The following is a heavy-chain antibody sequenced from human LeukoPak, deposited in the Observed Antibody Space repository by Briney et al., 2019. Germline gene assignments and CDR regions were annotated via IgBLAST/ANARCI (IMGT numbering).Heavy chain of an antibody. Sequence: ASLKVSCKASEYTFTGYYLHWVRQAPGQGLEWMGWINPNSGDTNYAQNFQGRVTMTRGTSISTAYMELSRLRYDDTAFYYCARDRSRWYEFVYWGQGTLVTVSS. CDR2: INPNSGDT. CDR3: ARDRSRWYEFVY. V-gene: IGHV1-2*02. CDR1: EYTFTGYY. D-gene: IGHD6-13*01. J-gene: IGHJ4*02.